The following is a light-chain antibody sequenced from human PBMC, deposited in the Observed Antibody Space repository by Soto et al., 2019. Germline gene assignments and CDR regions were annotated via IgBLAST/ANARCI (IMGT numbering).Light chain of an antibody. CDR3: QQYSIFPLT. V-gene: IGKV1-5*03. J-gene: IGKJ4*01. Sequence: DIQMTQSPSTLSASVGDRVTITCRASQSISSWLAWYQQKPGKAPKLLIQKASSLESGVPSRFSGSGSGTEFTLTSSSLQPDEFAAYYFQQYSIFPLTFGGGTKVEI. CDR2: KAS. CDR1: QSISSW.